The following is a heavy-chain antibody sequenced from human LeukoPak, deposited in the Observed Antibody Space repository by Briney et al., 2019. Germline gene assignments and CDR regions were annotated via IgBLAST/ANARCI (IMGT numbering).Heavy chain of an antibody. V-gene: IGHV1-69*13. CDR2: IIPIFGTA. D-gene: IGHD4-11*01. CDR1: GGTFISYA. Sequence: ASVKVSCKAFGGTFISYAISWVRQAPGQGLEWMGGIIPIFGTANYAQKFQGRVTITADESTSTAYMELSSLRSEDTAVYYRATDGTRGLTTDWGRGTLVTVSS. J-gene: IGHJ2*01. CDR3: ATDGTRGLTTD.